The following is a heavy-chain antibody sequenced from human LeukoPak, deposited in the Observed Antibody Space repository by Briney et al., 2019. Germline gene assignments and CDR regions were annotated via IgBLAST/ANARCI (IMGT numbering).Heavy chain of an antibody. CDR1: GGSFSGYY. CDR3: ARGRGIVVGYNWFDP. Sequence: PSETLSLTCAVYGGSFSGYYWSWIRQPPGKGLEWIGEINHSGSTNYNPSLKSRVTISVDTSKNQFSLKLSSVTAADTAVYYCARGRGIVVGYNWFDPWGQGTLVTVYS. J-gene: IGHJ5*02. CDR2: INHSGST. D-gene: IGHD2-2*01. V-gene: IGHV4-34*01.